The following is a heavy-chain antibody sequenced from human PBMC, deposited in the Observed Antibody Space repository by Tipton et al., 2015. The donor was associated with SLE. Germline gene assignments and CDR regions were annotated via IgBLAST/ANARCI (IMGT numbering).Heavy chain of an antibody. CDR3: ARGSGPVEKYFQH. CDR1: GFAFSSYG. D-gene: IGHD6-19*01. CDR2: ISYDGFNK. J-gene: IGHJ1*01. V-gene: IGHV3-30*03. Sequence: RSLRLSCAASGFAFSSYGMHWVRQAPGKGLEWVAVISYDGFNKYYGDSVKGRFTISRDNSKNTLYLQMNSLRAEDTAVYYCARGSGPVEKYFQHWGQGTLVTVSS.